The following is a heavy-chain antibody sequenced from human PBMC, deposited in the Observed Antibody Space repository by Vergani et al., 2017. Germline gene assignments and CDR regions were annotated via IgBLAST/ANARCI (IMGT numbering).Heavy chain of an antibody. D-gene: IGHD5-18*01. CDR1: GFTFSSYA. CDR2: INGRGSST. Sequence: EVQLLESGGRLVQPGGSLRLSCATSGFTFSSYAMSWVRQAPGKGLEWVSAINGRGSSTYYADSVKGRFTISRDNSKNTLYLQMNSLRAEDTAVYYCARYAQYSYGDYFDSWGQGILVTVSS. V-gene: IGHV3-23*01. J-gene: IGHJ4*02. CDR3: ARYAQYSYGDYFDS.